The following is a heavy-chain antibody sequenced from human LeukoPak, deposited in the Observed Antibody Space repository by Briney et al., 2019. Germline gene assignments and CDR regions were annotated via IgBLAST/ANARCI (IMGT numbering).Heavy chain of an antibody. D-gene: IGHD6-19*01. CDR3: ARDGDWYSSGWYYFDY. J-gene: IGHJ4*02. Sequence: ASVKVSCKASGYTFTGYYMHWVRQAPGQGLEWMGCINPNSGGTNYAQKFQGRVTMTRDTSISTAYMELSRLRSDDTAVYYCARDGDWYSSGWYYFDYWGQGTLVTVSS. V-gene: IGHV1-2*02. CDR1: GYTFTGYY. CDR2: INPNSGGT.